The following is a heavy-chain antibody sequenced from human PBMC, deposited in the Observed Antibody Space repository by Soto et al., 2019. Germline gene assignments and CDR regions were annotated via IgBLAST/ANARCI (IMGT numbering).Heavy chain of an antibody. CDR3: AKEVPYYYVYGMDV. CDR1: GFTFSSYG. D-gene: IGHD3-10*02. CDR2: ISYDGSNK. J-gene: IGHJ6*02. V-gene: IGHV3-30*18. Sequence: QVQLVESGGGVVQPGRSLRLSCAASGFTFSSYGMHWVRQAPGKGLEWVAVISYDGSNKYYADSVKGRFTISRDNSKNTLYLQMNSLGAEDTAVYYCAKEVPYYYVYGMDVWGQGTTVTVSS.